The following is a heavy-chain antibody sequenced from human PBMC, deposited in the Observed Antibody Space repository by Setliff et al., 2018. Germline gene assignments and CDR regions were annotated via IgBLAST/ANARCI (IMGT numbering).Heavy chain of an antibody. V-gene: IGHV1-46*01. CDR1: GYSFTSFS. J-gene: IGHJ4*02. CDR2: IHTGGGSA. CDR3: ARGGMAAAGRKGVFEY. D-gene: IGHD6-13*01. Sequence: ASVKVSCKASGYSFTSFSITWVRQAPGQGLEWMGIIHTGGGSASYAQKFQGRVTMTSDTSTSTVYMELNIVTSDDTATYYCARGGMAAAGRKGVFEYWGQGTVVTVSS.